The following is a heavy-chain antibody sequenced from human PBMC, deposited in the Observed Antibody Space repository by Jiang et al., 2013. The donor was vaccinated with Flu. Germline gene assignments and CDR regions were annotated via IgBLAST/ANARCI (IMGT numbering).Heavy chain of an antibody. CDR1: GDSVSSYY. CDR2: FYTSGTT. Sequence: VQLVESGPGLVKPSETLSLICSVSGDSVSSYYWTWLRQSAGKGLEYIGRFYTSGTTNYNPSLKSRITMSLDTSKNQLSLKLSSVTAADTAVYYCARLKTGYTYGYGWFDPLGPGNPGHCLL. V-gene: IGHV4-4*07. D-gene: IGHD5-18*01. J-gene: IGHJ5*02. CDR3: ARLKTGYTYGYGWFDP.